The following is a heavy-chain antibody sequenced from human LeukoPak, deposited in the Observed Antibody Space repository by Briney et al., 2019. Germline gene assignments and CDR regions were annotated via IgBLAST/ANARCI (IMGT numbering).Heavy chain of an antibody. V-gene: IGHV4-59*11. CDR3: ARGEDYKSSRFDP. CDR2: IYYSGAM. Sequence: SETLSLTCTVSGGSISGHDWNWIRQPPGKGLEWMGYIYYSGAMKYNPSLGSRATISVDTSKNQFSLKLTSVTAADTAVYYCARGEDYKSSRFDPWGQGTLVTVSS. CDR1: GGSISGHD. D-gene: IGHD4-11*01. J-gene: IGHJ5*02.